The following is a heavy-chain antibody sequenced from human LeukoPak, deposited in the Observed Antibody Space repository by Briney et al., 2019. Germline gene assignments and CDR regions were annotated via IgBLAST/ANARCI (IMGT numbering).Heavy chain of an antibody. CDR1: GFTVSSNY. D-gene: IGHD3-10*01. CDR2: IYSGGST. CDR3: EIRAQQSGSNDAFDI. V-gene: IGHV3-66*01. J-gene: IGHJ3*02. Sequence: PGGSLRLSCAASGFTVSSNYMSWVRQAPGKGLEWVSVIYSGGSTYYADSVKGRFTISRDDSKNTAYLQMNSLKTEDTAVYYCEIRAQQSGSNDAFDIWGQGTMVTVSS.